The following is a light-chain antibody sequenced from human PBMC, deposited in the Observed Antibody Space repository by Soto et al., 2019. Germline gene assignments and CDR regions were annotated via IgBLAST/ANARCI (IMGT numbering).Light chain of an antibody. V-gene: IGLV1-47*01. J-gene: IGLJ1*01. CDR2: GSN. CDR3: AAWDDSLSVYV. CDR1: RSTFGPDS. Sequence: QSVLTQPPSASGTPGQRVTISCTGSRSTFGPDSVFWYQHLPGAAPKLLAYGSNQRPSGVPDRISGSKSGTSASLAISGLRSEDEADYYCAAWDDSLSVYVFGTGTKVTVL.